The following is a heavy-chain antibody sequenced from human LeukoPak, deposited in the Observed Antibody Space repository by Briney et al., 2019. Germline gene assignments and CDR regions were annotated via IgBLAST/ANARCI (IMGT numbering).Heavy chain of an antibody. Sequence: GASVKVSCKASVGTFSSYAISWVRQAPGQGLEWMGGIIPIFGTANYAQKFQGRVTITTDESTSTAYMELSSLRSEDTAVYYCARDGSPTVTTYPYNWFDPWGQGTLVTVSS. CDR1: VGTFSSYA. D-gene: IGHD4-17*01. J-gene: IGHJ5*02. CDR2: IIPIFGTA. V-gene: IGHV1-69*05. CDR3: ARDGSPTVTTYPYNWFDP.